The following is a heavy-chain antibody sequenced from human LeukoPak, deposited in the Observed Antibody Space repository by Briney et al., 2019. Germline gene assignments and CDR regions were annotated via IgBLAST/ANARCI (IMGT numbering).Heavy chain of an antibody. CDR1: SYSISSGYY. V-gene: IGHV4-38-2*01. CDR3: ARLPSGYHFDY. D-gene: IGHD6-25*01. J-gene: IGHJ4*02. Sequence: PSETLSLTCVVSSYSISSGYYWGWIRQPPGKGLEWIASIYYTGSTYYNPPLRSRVTISVDTSKNQISLQLSSATAADTAIYYCARLPSGYHFDYWGQGTLVTVSS. CDR2: IYYTGST.